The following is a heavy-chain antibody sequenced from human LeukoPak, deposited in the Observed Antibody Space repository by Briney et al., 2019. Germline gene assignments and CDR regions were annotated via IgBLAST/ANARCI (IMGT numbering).Heavy chain of an antibody. D-gene: IGHD1-26*01. Sequence: ASVKVSCKASGGTFRSYAISWVRQAPGQGLEWMGGIIPIFGTANYAQKFQGRVTITTDESTSTAYMELSSLRSEDTAVYYCARGRAESLYYFDYWGQGTLVTVSS. CDR1: GGTFRSYA. CDR2: IIPIFGTA. CDR3: ARGRAESLYYFDY. J-gene: IGHJ4*02. V-gene: IGHV1-69*05.